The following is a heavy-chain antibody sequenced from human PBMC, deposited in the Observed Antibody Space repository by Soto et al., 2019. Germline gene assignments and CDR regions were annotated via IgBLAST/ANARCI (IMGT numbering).Heavy chain of an antibody. J-gene: IGHJ5*02. CDR2: IYYSGST. CDR1: GGSISSYY. V-gene: IGHV4-59*01. CDR3: ARDTAWNWFDP. D-gene: IGHD4-17*01. Sequence: SETLSLTCTVSGGSISSYYWSWIRQPPGKGLEWIGYIYYSGSTNYNPSLKSRVTISVDTSKNQFSLKLSSVTAADTAVYYCARDTAWNWFDPWGQGTLVTVSS.